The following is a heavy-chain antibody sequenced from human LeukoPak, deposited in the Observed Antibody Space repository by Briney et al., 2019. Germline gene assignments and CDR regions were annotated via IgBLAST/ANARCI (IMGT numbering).Heavy chain of an antibody. V-gene: IGHV5-51*01. J-gene: IGHJ4*02. CDR1: GSSFANYW. CDR2: IYPVDSTT. Sequence: GASLQISCKGSGSSFANYWIGSVRQLPGKGLEWMAIIYPVDSTTRYSPSFQGQVTISVDKSIATAYLQWSGLKASDTAVYYCAITQFITSFDYWSQGTLVTVSS. D-gene: IGHD3-16*02. CDR3: AITQFITSFDY.